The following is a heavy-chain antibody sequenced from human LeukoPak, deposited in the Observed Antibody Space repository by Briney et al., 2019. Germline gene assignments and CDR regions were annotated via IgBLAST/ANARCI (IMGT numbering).Heavy chain of an antibody. CDR2: INPSGGST. D-gene: IGHD3-10*01. J-gene: IGHJ4*02. Sequence: ASVKVSCKASGYTFTSYYMHWVRQAPGQGLEWMGIINPSGGSTSYAQKFQGRVTMTRDTSTSTVYMELSSLRSEDTAVYYCARDRSYAGMVSQPGYYFDYWGQGTLITVSS. V-gene: IGHV1-46*01. CDR3: ARDRSYAGMVSQPGYYFDY. CDR1: GYTFTSYY.